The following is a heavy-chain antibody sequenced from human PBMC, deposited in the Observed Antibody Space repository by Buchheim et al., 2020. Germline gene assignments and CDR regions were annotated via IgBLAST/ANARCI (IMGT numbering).Heavy chain of an antibody. V-gene: IGHV3-48*01. CDR1: DFTFSSYH. CDR2: ITATSGTI. Sequence: EVQLVESGGGLVQPGGSLRLSCAASDFTFSSYHMNWVRQAPGKGLQWVSYITATSGTIYYADSVKGRFTISRDNAKNLLYLEMNSRRAEDSAVYYCASDNFNDRCDVWGQG. CDR3: ASDNFNDRCDV. D-gene: IGHD3-16*02. J-gene: IGHJ6*02.